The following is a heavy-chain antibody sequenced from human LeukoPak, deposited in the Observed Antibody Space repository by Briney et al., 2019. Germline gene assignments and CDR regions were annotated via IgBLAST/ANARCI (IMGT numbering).Heavy chain of an antibody. CDR2: ITPVFGTA. D-gene: IGHD2-15*01. CDR1: GGTFSTYV. V-gene: IGHV1-69*06. Sequence: SVKVSCKASGGTFSTYVISWVRQAPGQGLEWMGGITPVFGTANYAEKFQDRVTITADKSTSTAYMELSSLRSEDTAMYYCAINQAGYCGGGSCYRHEFYYMDVWGKGTSVTVSS. CDR3: AINQAGYCGGGSCYRHEFYYMDV. J-gene: IGHJ6*03.